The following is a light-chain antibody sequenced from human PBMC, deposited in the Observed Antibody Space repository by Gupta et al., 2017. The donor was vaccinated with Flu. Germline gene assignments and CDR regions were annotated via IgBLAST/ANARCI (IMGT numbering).Light chain of an antibody. CDR2: DTS. V-gene: IGLV1-40*01. J-gene: IGLJ3*02. CDR1: NNGAGYD. CDR3: QSYDSCLTGWV. Sequence: NNGAGYDVHWYQQMPGKAPILVIYDTSPRPSGVPDRFSGSKSGTSASLAVTGLRAEYEAHYYCQSYDSCLTGWVFGGGTKVTVL.